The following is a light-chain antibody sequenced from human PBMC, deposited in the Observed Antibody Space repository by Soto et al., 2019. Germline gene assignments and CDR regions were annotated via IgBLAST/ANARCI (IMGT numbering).Light chain of an antibody. CDR3: QRFNSDPPT. CDR1: QGISNY. V-gene: IGKV1-27*01. CDR2: AAS. J-gene: IGKJ1*01. Sequence: DIQMTQSPSYLSAFVGDRGTITWRASQGISNYLAWYQQKPGRVPKLLIYAASTLQSGVPSRCSGSGSGTDFTLTISSLQPEDVATDYCQRFNSDPPTVCQGTKVEIK.